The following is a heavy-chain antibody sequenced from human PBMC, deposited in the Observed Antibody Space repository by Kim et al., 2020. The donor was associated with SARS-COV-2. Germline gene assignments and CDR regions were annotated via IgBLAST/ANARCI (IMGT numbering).Heavy chain of an antibody. CDR1: GFTFSSYA. Sequence: GSLRLSCAASGFTFSSYAMSWVRQAPGKGLEWVSAISGSGGSTYYADSVKGRFTISRDNSKNTLYLQMNSLRAEDTAVYYCAKDKGYYYGSGSYDYWGQGTLVTVSS. V-gene: IGHV3-23*01. CDR3: AKDKGYYYGSGSYDY. D-gene: IGHD3-10*01. J-gene: IGHJ4*02. CDR2: ISGSGGST.